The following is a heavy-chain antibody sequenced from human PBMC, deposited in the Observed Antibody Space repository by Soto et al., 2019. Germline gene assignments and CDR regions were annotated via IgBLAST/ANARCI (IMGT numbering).Heavy chain of an antibody. CDR3: ARVTSFYYYGMDV. V-gene: IGHV3-48*02. CDR2: ISSGSGDI. Sequence: GGSLRLSCAVSGITFSSYSMNWVRQAPGKGLEWVSYISSGSGDIYYADSVKDRFTISRDNAENSLYLQMNSLRDEDTAVYYCARVTSFYYYGMDVWGQGTTVTVSS. CDR1: GITFSSYS. J-gene: IGHJ6*02.